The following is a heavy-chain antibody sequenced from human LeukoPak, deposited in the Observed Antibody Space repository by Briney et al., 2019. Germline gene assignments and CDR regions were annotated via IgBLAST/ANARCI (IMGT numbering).Heavy chain of an antibody. CDR3: ARVCPLCGSYYRYFDY. CDR1: GFTFSDYY. J-gene: IGHJ4*02. CDR2: ISSSGSTI. Sequence: GGSLRLSCAASGFTFSDYYMSWIRQAPGKGLEWVSYISSSGSTIYYADSVKGRFTISRDNAKNSLYLQMNSLRAEDTAVYYCARVCPLCGSYYRYFDYWGQGTLVTVSS. V-gene: IGHV3-11*01. D-gene: IGHD1-26*01.